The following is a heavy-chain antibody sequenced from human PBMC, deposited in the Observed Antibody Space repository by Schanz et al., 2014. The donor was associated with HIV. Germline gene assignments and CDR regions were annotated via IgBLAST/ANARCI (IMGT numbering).Heavy chain of an antibody. Sequence: EVQLMESGGGLVQPGRSLRLSCAASGFTFDDYAMHWVRQTPGRGLEWVSGITWNSGKKGYAKSVKGRFTISRDNAKNSLSLQMNSLRVEDTALYYCAKSGTGVVVTKEDWYFDLWGRGTLVTVSS. J-gene: IGHJ2*01. CDR1: GFTFDDYA. D-gene: IGHD2-21*01. CDR3: AKSGTGVVVTKEDWYFDL. V-gene: IGHV3-9*01. CDR2: ITWNSGKK.